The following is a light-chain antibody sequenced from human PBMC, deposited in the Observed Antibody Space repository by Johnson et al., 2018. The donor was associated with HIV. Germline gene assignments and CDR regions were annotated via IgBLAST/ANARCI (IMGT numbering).Light chain of an antibody. CDR3: GTWDSSLSAYV. J-gene: IGLJ1*01. CDR1: SSNIANNT. V-gene: IGLV1-51*01. Sequence: QSVLTQPPSASGTPGQRVTISCSGSSSNIANNTVTWYQHFPGTAPKLLIYGNVKRPSGIPDRFSGSKSGTSATLGITGLQTGDEAEYYCGTWDSSLSAYVFGTGTKVTVL. CDR2: GNV.